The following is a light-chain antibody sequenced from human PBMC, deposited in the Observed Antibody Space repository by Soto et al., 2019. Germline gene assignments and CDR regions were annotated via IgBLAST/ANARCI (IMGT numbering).Light chain of an antibody. V-gene: IGLV2-14*01. CDR3: SSYTSSSTLV. CDR2: DVS. Sequence: QSALTQPASVSGSRGQSITISCTGTSSDVGGYNYVSWYQQHPGKAPKLMIYDVSNRPSGVSNRFSGSKSGNTASLTISGLQAEDEADYYCSSYTSSSTLVFGGGTKLPVL. J-gene: IGLJ2*01. CDR1: SSDVGGYNY.